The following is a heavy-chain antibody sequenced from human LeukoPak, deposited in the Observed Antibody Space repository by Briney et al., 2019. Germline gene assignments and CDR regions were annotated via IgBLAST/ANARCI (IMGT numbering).Heavy chain of an antibody. J-gene: IGHJ4*02. CDR1: GFTFSTYG. V-gene: IGHV3-30*18. CDR3: AKDRVTSSSWFPDY. Sequence: GGSLRLSCAASGFTFSTYGMHWVRQAPGKGLEWVAVISYDGINKYYADSVKGGFTISRDNSKNTLYMQMSSLRAEDTAVYYCAKDRVTSSSWFPDYWGQGTLVTVSS. D-gene: IGHD6-13*01. CDR2: ISYDGINK.